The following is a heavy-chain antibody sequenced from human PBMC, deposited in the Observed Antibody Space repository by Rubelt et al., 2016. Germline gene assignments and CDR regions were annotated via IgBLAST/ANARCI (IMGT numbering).Heavy chain of an antibody. CDR2: IYHSGST. D-gene: IGHD3-10*01. CDR1: GYSISNGYY. V-gene: IGHV4-38-2*02. CDR3: ARDLGRYGSGITPFDY. Sequence: QVQLQESGPGLVKPSETLSLTCSVSGYSISNGYYWGWIRQPPGKGLEWIGSIYHSGSTYYNPSLKSRVTISVDTSKNQFSLKLRSRPAADTAVYYCARDLGRYGSGITPFDYWGQGTLVTVSS. J-gene: IGHJ4*02.